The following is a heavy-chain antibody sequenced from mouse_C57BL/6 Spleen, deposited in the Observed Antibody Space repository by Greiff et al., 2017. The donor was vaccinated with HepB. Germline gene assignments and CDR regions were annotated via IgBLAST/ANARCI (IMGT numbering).Heavy chain of an antibody. Sequence: EVQLQQSGPGLAKPSQTLSLTCSVTGYSITSDYWNWIRKFPGNKLEYMGNISFSGSTYYNPSLKSRISITRDTSKNQYYLQLNSVTTEDTATYYCARCQRGSNYVNAMDYWGQGTSVTVSS. CDR2: ISFSGST. J-gene: IGHJ4*01. D-gene: IGHD2-5*01. V-gene: IGHV3-8*01. CDR3: ARCQRGSNYVNAMDY. CDR1: GYSITSDY.